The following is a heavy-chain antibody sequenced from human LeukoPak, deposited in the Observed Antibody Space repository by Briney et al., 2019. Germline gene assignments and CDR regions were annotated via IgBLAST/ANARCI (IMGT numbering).Heavy chain of an antibody. J-gene: IGHJ4*02. D-gene: IGHD2/OR15-2a*01. CDR3: VSFYEAY. V-gene: IGHV3-74*01. CDR1: ENYW. Sequence: GGSLRLSCAASENYWMHWVRQAPGKGLVWVSHINSDGSWTSYADSVKGRFTISKDNAKNTVYLQMNNLRAEDTAVYYCVSFYEAYWGRGTLVTVSS. CDR2: INSDGSWT.